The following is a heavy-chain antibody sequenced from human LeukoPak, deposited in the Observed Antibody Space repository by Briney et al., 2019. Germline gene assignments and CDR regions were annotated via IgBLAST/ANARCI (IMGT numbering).Heavy chain of an antibody. CDR1: GYNFTSYW. V-gene: IGHV5-10-1*01. Sequence: GGALQIPCQCSGYNFTSYWISWVRQLPGKGLEWMGRIDPSDSYTNYSPSFQGHVTISADKSLSTAYLQWSRLQASDTAMYYCARRRAMTDHWGQGTLVTVSS. D-gene: IGHD5-18*01. CDR3: ARRRAMTDH. J-gene: IGHJ4*02. CDR2: IDPSDSYT.